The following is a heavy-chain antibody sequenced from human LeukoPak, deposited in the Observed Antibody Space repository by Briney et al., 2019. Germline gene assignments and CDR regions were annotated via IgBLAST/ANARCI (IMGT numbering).Heavy chain of an antibody. Sequence: PGGSLRLSCAASGFTVSSNYMSWVRQAPGKGLEWVSVVSSGGSTYYSDSVKGRFTISRDNSKNTLYLQMNSLRADDTAVYYCVRESTSWYFDLWGRGTLVTVSA. CDR3: VRESTSWYFDL. CDR2: VSSGGST. CDR1: GFTVSSNY. J-gene: IGHJ2*01. V-gene: IGHV3-53*01. D-gene: IGHD2-2*01.